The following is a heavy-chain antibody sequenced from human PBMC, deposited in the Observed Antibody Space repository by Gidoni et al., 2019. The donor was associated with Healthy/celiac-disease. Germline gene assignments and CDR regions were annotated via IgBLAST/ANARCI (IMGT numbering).Heavy chain of an antibody. J-gene: IGHJ4*02. CDR1: GFTFSSYG. Sequence: QVQLVESGGGVVQPGRSLRLSCAASGFTFSSYGMHWVRQAPGKGLECGAVRWCDGSNKYYADSVKGRFTISRDNSKNTLYLQMNSLRAEDTAVYYCARDRGIDYGSGSYHYLLDYWSQGTLVTVSS. V-gene: IGHV3-33*01. D-gene: IGHD3-10*01. CDR2: RWCDGSNK. CDR3: ARDRGIDYGSGSYHYLLDY.